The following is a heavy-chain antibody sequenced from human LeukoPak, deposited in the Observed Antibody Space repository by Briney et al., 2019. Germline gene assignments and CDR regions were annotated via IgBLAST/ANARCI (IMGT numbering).Heavy chain of an antibody. Sequence: PGGSLRLSCAASGFTFNNYWMHWVRQAPGKGLVWVSRINSDGSSTSYADSVKGRFTISRDNAKNTLYLQMNSLRAEDTAVYYCAREDGADAFDIWGQGTMVTVSS. CDR1: GFTFNNYW. V-gene: IGHV3-74*01. D-gene: IGHD4-17*01. CDR2: INSDGSST. CDR3: AREDGADAFDI. J-gene: IGHJ3*02.